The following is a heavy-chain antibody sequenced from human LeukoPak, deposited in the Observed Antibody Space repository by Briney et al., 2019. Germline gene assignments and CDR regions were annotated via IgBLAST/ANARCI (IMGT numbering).Heavy chain of an antibody. CDR3: ARDDDSSGYCL. J-gene: IGHJ4*02. Sequence: PSETLSLTCAVYGGSFSGYYWSWIRQPPGKGLEWIGEINHSGSTNYNPSLKSRVTISVDTSKNQFSLKLSSVTAADTAVYYCARDDDSSGYCLWGQGTLVTVSS. V-gene: IGHV4-34*01. D-gene: IGHD3-22*01. CDR2: INHSGST. CDR1: GGSFSGYY.